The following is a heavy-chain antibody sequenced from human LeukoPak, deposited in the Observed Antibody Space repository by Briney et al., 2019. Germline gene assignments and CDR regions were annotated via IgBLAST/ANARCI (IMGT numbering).Heavy chain of an antibody. V-gene: IGHV3-7*01. CDR3: ARDGSGEWPIGY. CDR2: IKHDGSEK. J-gene: IGHJ4*02. CDR1: GFTFSSKW. Sequence: GALRLSCAASGFTFSSKWMSWVRQAPGKGLEWVANIKHDGSEKYYVDSVKGRFTISRDNAKNSLYLQMNSLRAEHTAVYYCARDGSGEWPIGYWGQGTLVTVSS. D-gene: IGHD3-10*01.